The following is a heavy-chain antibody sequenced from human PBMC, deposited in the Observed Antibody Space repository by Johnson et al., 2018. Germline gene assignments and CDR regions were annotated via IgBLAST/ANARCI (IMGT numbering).Heavy chain of an antibody. Sequence: QLVESGPEAKKPGTSVKVSCKASGFTFTRAAVQWVRQARGQRLEWIGWIVVGSGNTNYAQKFQARVTITRDISTSTAYMELSSLRSEETAVYYCVAGGGLNYFYYGMDVWGQGTTVTVSS. D-gene: IGHD3-16*01. CDR1: GFTFTRAA. CDR2: IVVGSGNT. J-gene: IGHJ6*02. V-gene: IGHV1-58*01. CDR3: VAGGGLNYFYYGMDV.